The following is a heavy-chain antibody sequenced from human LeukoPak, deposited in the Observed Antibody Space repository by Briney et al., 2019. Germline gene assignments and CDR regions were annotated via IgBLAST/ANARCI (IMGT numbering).Heavy chain of an antibody. D-gene: IGHD2-15*01. CDR3: ARDIGYCSGGSCHGWFDH. CDR2: ISAYNGNT. V-gene: IGHV1-18*01. J-gene: IGHJ5*02. Sequence: ASVTVSCKASGYTFTSYGISWVRQAPGQGLEWMGWISAYNGNTNYAQKLQGRVTMTTDTSTSTAYMELRSLRSDDTAVYYCARDIGYCSGGSCHGWFDHWGQGTLVTVSS. CDR1: GYTFTSYG.